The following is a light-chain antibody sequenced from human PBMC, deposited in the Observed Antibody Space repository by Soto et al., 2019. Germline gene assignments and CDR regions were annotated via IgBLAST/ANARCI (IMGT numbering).Light chain of an antibody. CDR3: QQYGTSPPLT. V-gene: IGKV3-20*01. CDR1: QSVGSNS. CDR2: GAS. Sequence: EFVLTQSPGTLSLSPGERATLSCRASQSVGSNSLAWYQQKPGQAPRILIYGASTRATGIPDRFSGSGSGTDFTLTISRLEPEDFDVYYFQQYGTSPPLTFGGGTKVEIK. J-gene: IGKJ4*01.